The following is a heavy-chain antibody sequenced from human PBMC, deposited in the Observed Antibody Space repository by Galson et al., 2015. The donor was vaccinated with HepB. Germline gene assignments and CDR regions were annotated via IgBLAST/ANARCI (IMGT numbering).Heavy chain of an antibody. CDR1: GFNFNDYA. Sequence: SLRLSCAASGFNFNDYAMHWVRQAPGKGLEWVSGISWNSDNRGYADSVKGRFTISRDNAKNSLYLQMDTLRAEDTAFYYCTKAKEAAWYSTVDAFDIWGQGTMVTVSS. CDR2: ISWNSDNR. CDR3: TKAKEAAWYSTVDAFDI. V-gene: IGHV3-9*01. D-gene: IGHD2-15*01. J-gene: IGHJ3*02.